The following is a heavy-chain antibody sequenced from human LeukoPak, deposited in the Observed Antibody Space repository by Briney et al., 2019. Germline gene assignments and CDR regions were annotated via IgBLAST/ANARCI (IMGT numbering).Heavy chain of an antibody. CDR1: GFTFSNYA. CDR3: ARDSTTLAAAGTWGY. V-gene: IGHV3-23*01. CDR2: ISASGGSR. J-gene: IGHJ4*02. D-gene: IGHD6-13*01. Sequence: GKSLRLSCAASGFTFSNYAMNWVRQASGKGLEWVSAISASGGSRFYTDSVKGRFTISRDNSKNTLFLLMNSLRVEDTAVYYCARDSTTLAAAGTWGYWGQGTLVPVSS.